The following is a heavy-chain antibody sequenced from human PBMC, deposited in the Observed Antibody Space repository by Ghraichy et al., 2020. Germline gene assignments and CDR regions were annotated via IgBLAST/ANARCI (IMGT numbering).Heavy chain of an antibody. J-gene: IGHJ3*02. CDR1: ALIFSSYW. D-gene: IGHD1-14*01. V-gene: IGHV3-7*03. CDR3: SSWYTFDI. Sequence: GGSLRLSCSASALIFSSYWMTWVRQAPGKGLEWVANINQDGREKYYAASVKGRFTISRDNAKNSLYLQMNGLRAEDTAVYYCSSWYTFDIWGQGTLVAVSS. CDR2: INQDGREK.